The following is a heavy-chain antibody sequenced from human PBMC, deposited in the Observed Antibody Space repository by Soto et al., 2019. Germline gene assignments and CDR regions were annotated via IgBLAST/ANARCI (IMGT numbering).Heavy chain of an antibody. V-gene: IGHV3-15*07. J-gene: IGHJ4*02. D-gene: IGHD2-8*02. Sequence: EVQLVESGGGLVKPGGSLRLSCAASGFTFSSAWLNWVRQAPGKGLEWVGRIKGKVHGEKTDYAAPVKGRFSISRDDSSNTLHLQMKSLKIEDTAVYYCTADPHYYTGGVAYWGQGALVTVSS. CDR2: IKGKVHGEKT. CDR1: GFTFSSAW. CDR3: TADPHYYTGGVAY.